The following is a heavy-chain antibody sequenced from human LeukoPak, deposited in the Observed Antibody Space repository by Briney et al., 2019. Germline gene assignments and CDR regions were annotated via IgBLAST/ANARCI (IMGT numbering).Heavy chain of an antibody. CDR2: IIPIFGTA. J-gene: IGHJ6*02. CDR1: GGTFSSYA. CDR3: ARVEGVTTVTTIYYYGMDV. Sequence: SVKVSCKASGGTFSSYAISWVRQAPGQGLEWMGGIIPIFGTANYAQKFQGRVTITADGSTSTAYMELSSLRSEDTAVYYCARVEGVTTVTTIYYYGMDVWGQGTTVTVSS. D-gene: IGHD4-17*01. V-gene: IGHV1-69*13.